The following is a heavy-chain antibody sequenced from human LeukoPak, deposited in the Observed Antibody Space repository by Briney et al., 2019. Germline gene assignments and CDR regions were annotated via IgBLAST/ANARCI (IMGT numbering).Heavy chain of an antibody. Sequence: SQTLSLTCGVSGGSIDSTNYWSWVRQAPGKGLEWIGEIAHDGTRNYNPSLRSRVAMSFDRANNYFSLSLTAVTAADTAVYYCAREIVGGFNPGAYWGQGTLVTVSS. D-gene: IGHD1-14*01. CDR1: GGSIDSTNY. V-gene: IGHV4-4*02. CDR3: AREIVGGFNPGAY. J-gene: IGHJ4*02. CDR2: IAHDGTR.